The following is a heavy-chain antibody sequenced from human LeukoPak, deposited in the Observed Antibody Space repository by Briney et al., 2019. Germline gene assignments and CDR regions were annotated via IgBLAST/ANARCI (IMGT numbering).Heavy chain of an antibody. Sequence: PGASVKVSCKASGYTFTSYYMHWVRQAPGQGLEWMGIINPSGGSTSYAQKFQGRVTMTIDTSTTTVYMELRSLRSDDTAIYYCARDLMYCDTMSCYDGDFDYWGQGTPVTVSS. D-gene: IGHD2-2*01. V-gene: IGHV1-46*01. CDR2: INPSGGST. CDR3: ARDLMYCDTMSCYDGDFDY. CDR1: GYTFTSYY. J-gene: IGHJ4*02.